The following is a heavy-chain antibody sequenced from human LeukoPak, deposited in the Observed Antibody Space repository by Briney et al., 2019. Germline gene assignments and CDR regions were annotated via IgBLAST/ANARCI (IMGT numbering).Heavy chain of an antibody. V-gene: IGHV3-33*01. CDR3: GSSHRNSWYGIDN. CDR2: IWHDGSKK. CDR1: GFTFSGYA. J-gene: IGHJ4*02. D-gene: IGHD6-13*01. Sequence: GGSLRLSCAASGFTFSGYAMLWVRQPPGKGLEWVAVIWHDGSKKYHSDSVKGRFTISRDNSKNTLYLQMNSLRAADTAVYSCGSSHRNSWYGIDNWGQGTLVTVSS.